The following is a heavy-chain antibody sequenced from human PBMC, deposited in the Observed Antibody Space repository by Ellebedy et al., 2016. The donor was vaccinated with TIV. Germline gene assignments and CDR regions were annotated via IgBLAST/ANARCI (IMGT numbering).Heavy chain of an antibody. J-gene: IGHJ1*01. V-gene: IGHV1-2*02. CDR1: GYTFTGYY. Sequence: AASVKVSCKASGYTFTGYYMHWVRQAPGQGLEWMGWINPNSGGTNYAQKLQGRVTMTTDTSTSTAYMELSSLRSEDTAVYYCARGVEAGISYFQHWGQGTLVTVSS. D-gene: IGHD6-19*01. CDR2: INPNSGGT. CDR3: ARGVEAGISYFQH.